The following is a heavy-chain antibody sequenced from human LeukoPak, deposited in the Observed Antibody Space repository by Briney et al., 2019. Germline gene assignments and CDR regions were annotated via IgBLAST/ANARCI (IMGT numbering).Heavy chain of an antibody. D-gene: IGHD5-18*01. CDR2: IYYSGST. V-gene: IGHV4-59*01. J-gene: IGHJ4*02. CDR3: ARDKQPGDY. Sequence: PSETLSLTCTVSGGSFSGYYWGWIRQPPGKGLEWIGYIYYSGSTTYNPSLKSRVNISVDTPKNQISLKVRSVTAADTAVYYCARDKQPGDYWGQGTLVTVSS. CDR1: GGSFSGYY.